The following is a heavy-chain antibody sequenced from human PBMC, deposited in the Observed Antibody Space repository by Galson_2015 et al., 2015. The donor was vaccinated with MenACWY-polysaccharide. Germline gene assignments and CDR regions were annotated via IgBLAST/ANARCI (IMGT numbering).Heavy chain of an antibody. V-gene: IGHV1-18*01. J-gene: IGHJ1*01. CDR1: GYTFSSYG. CDR2: ISVYNGNT. D-gene: IGHD2-15*01. CDR3: ARDWDGYCIGGSCCAKEYFLH. Sequence: SVKVSCKASGYTFSSYGISWVRQAPGQGLEWMGWISVYNGNTKYAQKFQGRVTMTTDTSTSTAYMELRSLRSDDSAVYFCARDWDGYCIGGSCCAKEYFLHWCQGTLVTVSS.